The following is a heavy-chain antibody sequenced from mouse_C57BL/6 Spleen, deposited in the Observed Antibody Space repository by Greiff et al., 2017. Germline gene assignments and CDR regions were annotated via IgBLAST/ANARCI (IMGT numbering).Heavy chain of an antibody. CDR2: ISSGSSTI. J-gene: IGHJ2*01. Sequence: EVNVVESGGGLVKPGGSLKLSCAASGFTFSDYGMHWVRQAPEKGLEWVAYISSGSSTIYYADTVKGRFTISRDNAKNTLFLQMTSLRSEDTAMYYCARNWGPYIDYWGQGTTLTVSS. D-gene: IGHD4-1*01. CDR3: ARNWGPYIDY. CDR1: GFTFSDYG. V-gene: IGHV5-17*01.